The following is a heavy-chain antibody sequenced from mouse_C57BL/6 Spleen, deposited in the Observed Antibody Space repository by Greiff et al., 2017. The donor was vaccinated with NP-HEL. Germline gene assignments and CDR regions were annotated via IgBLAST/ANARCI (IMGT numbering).Heavy chain of an antibody. Sequence: VQLQQSGAELVRPGASVTLSCKASGYTFTDYEMHWVKQTPVHGLEWIGAIDPETGGTAYKQKFKGKAILTADKSSSTAYMELRSLTSEDSAVYYCTRDYYGSPHFDYWGQGTTLTVSS. CDR2: IDPETGGT. D-gene: IGHD1-1*01. V-gene: IGHV1-15*01. CDR3: TRDYYGSPHFDY. J-gene: IGHJ2*01. CDR1: GYTFTDYE.